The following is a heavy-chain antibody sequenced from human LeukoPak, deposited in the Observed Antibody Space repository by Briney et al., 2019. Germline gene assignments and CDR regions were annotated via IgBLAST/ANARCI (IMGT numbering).Heavy chain of an antibody. V-gene: IGHV3-53*01. CDR3: ARDRGGYIDY. Sequence: PGGSLRLSCAASGLTVSSNYMSWVRQAPGKGLEWVSVIYTGGSTYYADSVKGRFTIFRDNSKNTLYLQMNSLRAEDTAVYYCARDRGGYIDYWGQGTLVTVSS. CDR1: GLTVSSNY. J-gene: IGHJ4*02. CDR2: IYTGGST.